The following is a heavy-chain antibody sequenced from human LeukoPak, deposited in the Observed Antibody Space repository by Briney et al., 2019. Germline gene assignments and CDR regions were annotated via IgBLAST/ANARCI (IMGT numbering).Heavy chain of an antibody. CDR3: AREGYNWNYGDAFDI. D-gene: IGHD1-7*01. CDR2: IYYSGST. J-gene: IGHJ3*02. V-gene: IGHV4-59*12. Sequence: PSETLSLTCTVSGGSISSYYWSWIRQPPGKGLEWIGYIYYSGSTNYNPSLKSRVTISVDTSKNQFSLKLSSVTAADTAVYYCAREGYNWNYGDAFDIWGQGTMVTVSS. CDR1: GGSISSYY.